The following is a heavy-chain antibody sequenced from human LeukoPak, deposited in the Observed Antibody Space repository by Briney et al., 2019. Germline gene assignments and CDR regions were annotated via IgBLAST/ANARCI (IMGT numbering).Heavy chain of an antibody. Sequence: GASVKVSCKASGGTFSSYAISWVRQAPGQGLEWMGRIIPILGIANYAQKFQGRVTITADKSTSTAYMELSSLRSEDTAVYYCARAAGVYYYGMDVWGQGTTVTVSS. D-gene: IGHD1-14*01. V-gene: IGHV1-69*04. J-gene: IGHJ6*02. CDR1: GGTFSSYA. CDR3: ARAAGVYYYGMDV. CDR2: IIPILGIA.